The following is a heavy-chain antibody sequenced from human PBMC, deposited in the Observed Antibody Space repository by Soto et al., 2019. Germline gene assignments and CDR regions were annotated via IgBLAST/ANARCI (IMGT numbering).Heavy chain of an antibody. D-gene: IGHD3-9*01. CDR3: AKDQSNPYDILTGYYVN. CDR1: GFTFSSYA. CDR2: ISGSGGST. Sequence: PGGSLRLSCAASGFTFSSYAMSWVRQAPGKGLEWVSAISGSGGSTYYADSVKGRLTISRDNSKNTLYLQMNSLRAEDTAVYYCAKDQSNPYDILTGYYVNWGQGTPVTVSS. J-gene: IGHJ4*02. V-gene: IGHV3-23*01.